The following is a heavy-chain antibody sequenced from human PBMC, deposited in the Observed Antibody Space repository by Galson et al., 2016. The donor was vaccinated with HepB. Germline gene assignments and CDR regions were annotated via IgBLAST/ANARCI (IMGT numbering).Heavy chain of an antibody. D-gene: IGHD6-13*01. J-gene: IGHJ4*02. CDR1: GGSMSRYY. CDR2: IKYSGST. Sequence: SETLSPTCTVSGGSMSRYYWTCIRQPPGKGLEWLAFIKYSGSTYYSPSLKSRVTVSLDTSKNQFSLKLSSVTAADTAVYYCARERGYGNPAHIDYWGQGTLVTVSS. V-gene: IGHV4-59*01. CDR3: ARERGYGNPAHIDY.